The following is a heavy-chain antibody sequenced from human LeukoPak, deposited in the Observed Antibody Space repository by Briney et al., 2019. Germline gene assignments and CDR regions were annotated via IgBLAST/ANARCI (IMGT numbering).Heavy chain of an antibody. Sequence: SGTLSLTCAVSGGSISRSNWWSWVRQPPGKGLEWIGEIYHSGSTNYNPSLKSRVTISVDKSKNQFSLKLSSVTAADTAVYYCARLPGKYYYGSGSFTWGQGTLVTVSS. CDR2: IYHSGST. J-gene: IGHJ5*02. D-gene: IGHD3-10*01. CDR3: ARLPGKYYYGSGSFT. CDR1: GGSISRSNW. V-gene: IGHV4-4*02.